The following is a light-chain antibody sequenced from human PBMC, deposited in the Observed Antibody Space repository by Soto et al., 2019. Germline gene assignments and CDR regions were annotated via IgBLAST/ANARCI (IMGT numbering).Light chain of an antibody. V-gene: IGLV1-44*01. CDR1: SSNIGSNT. Sequence: QSVLTQPPSASGTPGQRVTISCSGSSSNIGSNTVNWYQQLPGTAPKLLIYLNDQRPSGVPDRFSGSKSGTSASLAINGLQSEDEADYYCTAWDDSLNGLLFGGGTKVTVL. CDR2: LND. J-gene: IGLJ2*01. CDR3: TAWDDSLNGLL.